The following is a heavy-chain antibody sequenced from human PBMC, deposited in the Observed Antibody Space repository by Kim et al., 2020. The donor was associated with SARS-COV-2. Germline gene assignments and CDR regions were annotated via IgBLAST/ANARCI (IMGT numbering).Heavy chain of an antibody. CDR1: GFTFSDYY. Sequence: GGSLRLSCAASGFTFSDYYMSWIRQAPGKGLEWVSYISTSSSYTNYADSVKGRFTISRDNAKNSLYLQMNSLRAEDTAVYYCARASGSYGDAFDIWGQGTMVTVSS. CDR2: ISTSSSYT. CDR3: ARASGSYGDAFDI. V-gene: IGHV3-11*05. D-gene: IGHD1-26*01. J-gene: IGHJ3*02.